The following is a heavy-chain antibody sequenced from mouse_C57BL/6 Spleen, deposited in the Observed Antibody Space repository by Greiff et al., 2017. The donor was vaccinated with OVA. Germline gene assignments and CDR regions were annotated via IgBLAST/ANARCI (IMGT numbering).Heavy chain of an antibody. J-gene: IGHJ2*01. CDR3: AREDPWFDY. CDR2: IYPGDGDT. Sequence: VQLQQSGPELVKPGASVKISCKASGYAFSSSWMNWVKQRPGKGLEWIGRIYPGDGDTNYNGKFKGKATLTADKSSSPAYVHLSRLTSEDTAVYFCAREDPWFDYWGQGTTLTVSS. CDR1: GYAFSSSW. V-gene: IGHV1-82*01.